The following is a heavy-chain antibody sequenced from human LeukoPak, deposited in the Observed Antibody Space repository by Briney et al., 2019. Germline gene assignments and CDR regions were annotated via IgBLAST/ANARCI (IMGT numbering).Heavy chain of an antibody. CDR3: ARDDYYGMDI. CDR1: GYTFSSYG. CDR2: VSAYNGKA. J-gene: IGHJ6*02. V-gene: IGHV1-18*01. Sequence: GAAVKVSCKASGYTFSSYGISWVRQAPGQGLERLGWVSAYNGKATHLKNLQGRVTMTTDTSTTTAYMELRNLSTYDTAVYYCARDDYYGMDIWGQGTTIIVSS.